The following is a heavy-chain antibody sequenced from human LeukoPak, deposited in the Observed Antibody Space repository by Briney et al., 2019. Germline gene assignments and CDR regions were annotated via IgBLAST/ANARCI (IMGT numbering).Heavy chain of an antibody. CDR1: GFTFSSYE. CDR3: ARVDSSSWVYYFDY. D-gene: IGHD6-13*01. J-gene: IGHJ4*02. CDR2: ISSSGSTI. Sequence: GGSLRLSCAASGFTFSSYEMNWVRQAPGKGLEWVSYISSSGSTIYYADSVKSRFTISRDNAKNSLYLQMNSLRAEDTAVYYCARVDSSSWVYYFDYWGQGTLVTVSS. V-gene: IGHV3-48*03.